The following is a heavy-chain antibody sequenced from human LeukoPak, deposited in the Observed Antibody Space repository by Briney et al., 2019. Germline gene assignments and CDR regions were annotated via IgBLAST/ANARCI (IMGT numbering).Heavy chain of an antibody. CDR1: GFTFSSYS. J-gene: IGHJ3*01. D-gene: IGHD4-17*01. Sequence: GGSLRLSCSVSGFTFSSYSMNWVRQAPGKGLQSVSSISGGGSYIFYADSVEGRFSVSRDNAKNSVFLQMNSLRAEDTAVYYCARGLGDYDAFDVWGHGTRVTVAS. V-gene: IGHV3-21*01. CDR3: ARGLGDYDAFDV. CDR2: ISGGGSYI.